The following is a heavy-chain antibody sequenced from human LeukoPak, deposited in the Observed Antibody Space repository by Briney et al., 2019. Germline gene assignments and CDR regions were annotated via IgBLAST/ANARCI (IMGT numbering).Heavy chain of an antibody. J-gene: IGHJ4*02. Sequence: PSESLSLTCTVSDDSISDYYRGWIRQPPGKGLEWIGYFHNSGTSTYNPSLKSRVTISADTSKNQFSLKLNSLTTADTAVYYCTRGAGWLIDYWGQGILVTVSS. V-gene: IGHV4-59*01. CDR2: FHNSGTS. CDR1: DDSISDYY. CDR3: TRGAGWLIDY. D-gene: IGHD3-16*01.